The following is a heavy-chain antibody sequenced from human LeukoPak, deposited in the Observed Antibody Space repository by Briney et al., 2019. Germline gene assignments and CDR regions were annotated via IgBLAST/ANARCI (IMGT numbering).Heavy chain of an antibody. CDR2: ISPDGTTT. Sequence: GGSLRLSCAASGFIFSSYWMHWVRQVPWKGLVWVSRISPDGTTTTYADSVKGRFTISRDNAKNTLFLQMHSLGAEDTTVYYCAMGGSGYFTYWGQGTLVTVSS. CDR3: AMGGSGYFTY. J-gene: IGHJ4*02. V-gene: IGHV3-74*01. D-gene: IGHD6-19*01. CDR1: GFIFSSYW.